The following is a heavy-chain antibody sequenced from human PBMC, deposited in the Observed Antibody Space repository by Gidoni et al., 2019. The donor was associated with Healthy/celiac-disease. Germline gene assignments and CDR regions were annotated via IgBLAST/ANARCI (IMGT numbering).Heavy chain of an antibody. CDR3: ARDKGGIVVVNVGYFDY. V-gene: IGHV3-33*01. J-gene: IGHJ4*02. D-gene: IGHD2-21*01. Sequence: QVQLVESGGGVVQPGRSLRLSCAASGFTFRSYGMPWVRQAPGKGLEWVAVTWYDGSNKYYADSGKGRLTISRDNSKNTLYLQMNSLRAEDTAVYYCARDKGGIVVVNVGYFDYWGQGTLVTVSS. CDR1: GFTFRSYG. CDR2: TWYDGSNK.